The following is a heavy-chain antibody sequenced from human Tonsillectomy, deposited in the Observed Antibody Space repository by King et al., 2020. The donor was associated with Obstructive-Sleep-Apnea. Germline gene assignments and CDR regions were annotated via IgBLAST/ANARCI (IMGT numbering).Heavy chain of an antibody. Sequence: VQLVESGGGLVQPGGSLKLSCAASGFTFSGSAMHWVRQASGRGLEWVGSIRSKTDNYATTYAASVKGRFTISRDDSMNTAYLQMNSLKIEDTAVYYCLYYDILTGYFAYWGQGTLVTVSS. CDR3: LYYDILTGYFAY. CDR2: IRSKTDNYAT. CDR1: GFTFSGSA. D-gene: IGHD3-9*01. J-gene: IGHJ4*02. V-gene: IGHV3-73*01.